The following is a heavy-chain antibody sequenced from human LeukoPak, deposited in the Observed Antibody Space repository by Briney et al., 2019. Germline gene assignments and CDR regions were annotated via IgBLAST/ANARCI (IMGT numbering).Heavy chain of an antibody. D-gene: IGHD3-3*01. Sequence: SETLSLTCTDPGGSISSYYWSWIRQPPGKGLEWIGYIYYSGSTNYNPSLKSRVTISVDTSKNQFSLKLSSVTAADTAVYYCARAPSFDYFDYWGQGTLVTVSS. V-gene: IGHV4-59*08. CDR2: IYYSGST. CDR3: ARAPSFDYFDY. J-gene: IGHJ4*02. CDR1: GGSISSYY.